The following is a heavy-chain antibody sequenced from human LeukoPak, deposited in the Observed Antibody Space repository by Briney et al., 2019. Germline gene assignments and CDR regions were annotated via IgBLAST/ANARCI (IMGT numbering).Heavy chain of an antibody. CDR3: AKDLAHDYPDAFDI. V-gene: IGHV3-23*01. Sequence: PGGSLRLSCVASGFTFSSYWMHWVRQDPRKGLEWVSAISGSGGSTYYADSVKGRFTISRDNSKNTLYLQMNSLRAEDTAVYYCAKDLAHDYPDAFDIWGQGTMVTVSS. CDR1: GFTFSSYW. D-gene: IGHD4-11*01. J-gene: IGHJ3*02. CDR2: ISGSGGST.